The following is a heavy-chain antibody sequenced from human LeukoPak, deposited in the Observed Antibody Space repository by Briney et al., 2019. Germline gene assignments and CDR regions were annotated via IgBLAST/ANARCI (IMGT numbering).Heavy chain of an antibody. CDR3: ARLSTCSGGTCFHDC. Sequence: PSETLSLTCTVSGGSISGSPYFWGWIRQSPGEGLEWIGIRHYNGETHYNPSLESRVTLFVDTSKDQFSLRLSSVTAADTAVYYCARLSTCSGGTCFHDCWGQGTLVTVSS. D-gene: IGHD2-15*01. CDR1: GGSISGSPYF. CDR2: RHYNGET. V-gene: IGHV4-39*01. J-gene: IGHJ4*02.